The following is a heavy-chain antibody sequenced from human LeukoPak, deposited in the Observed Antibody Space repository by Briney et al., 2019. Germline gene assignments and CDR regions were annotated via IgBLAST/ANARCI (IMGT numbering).Heavy chain of an antibody. Sequence: GGSLRVSCAASGFIFSSYAMSWVRQAPGKGLEWVGFIRTEAYDGATDHGASVKGRFTISRDDSKNIAYLQMNSLNTEDTAVYYCTRTFGYYYFYMDVWGKGTTVIVSS. CDR2: IRTEAYDGAT. CDR3: TRTFGYYYFYMDV. V-gene: IGHV3-49*04. D-gene: IGHD3-16*01. J-gene: IGHJ6*03. CDR1: GFIFSSYA.